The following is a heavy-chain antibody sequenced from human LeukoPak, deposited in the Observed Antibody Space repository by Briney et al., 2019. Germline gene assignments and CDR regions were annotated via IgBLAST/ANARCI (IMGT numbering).Heavy chain of an antibody. CDR3: AKSEGFIPSY. CDR1: GFTLSSYW. Sequence: GGSLRLSCVASGFTLSSYWMTWVRQAPGKGLEWVANINQDGNEKYYVDSVKGRFTISRDTAKNSLYLQMNSLRAEDTAVYYCAKSEGFIPSYWGQGTLVTVSS. CDR2: INQDGNEK. V-gene: IGHV3-7*01. J-gene: IGHJ4*02.